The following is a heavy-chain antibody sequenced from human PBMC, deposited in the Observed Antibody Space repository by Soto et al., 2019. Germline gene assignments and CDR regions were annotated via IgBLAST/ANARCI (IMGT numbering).Heavy chain of an antibody. CDR1: GGYINSYY. D-gene: IGHD1-26*01. V-gene: IGHV4-59*01. J-gene: IGHJ4*02. CDR3: ARRYGGNFDY. Sequence: SETLSLTCTVSGGYINSYYWSWIRQPPGKGLEWIGYIYYSGSTNYNPSLKSRATISVDTSKNQFTLKLSSVTAADTAVYYCARRYGGNFDYWGQGTLVTVSS. CDR2: IYYSGST.